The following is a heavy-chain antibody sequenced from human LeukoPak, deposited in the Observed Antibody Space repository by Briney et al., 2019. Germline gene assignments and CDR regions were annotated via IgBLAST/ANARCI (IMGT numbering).Heavy chain of an antibody. CDR3: AREGVDWNPRHY. J-gene: IGHJ4*02. D-gene: IGHD1-1*01. V-gene: IGHV1-69*04. Sequence: GASVKVSCKASGGTFSSYAISWVRQAPGQGLEWMGRIIPILGIANYAQKFQGRVTITADKSTSTAYMELSSLRSEDTAVYYCAREGVDWNPRHYWGQGTLVTVSS. CDR1: GGTFSSYA. CDR2: IIPILGIA.